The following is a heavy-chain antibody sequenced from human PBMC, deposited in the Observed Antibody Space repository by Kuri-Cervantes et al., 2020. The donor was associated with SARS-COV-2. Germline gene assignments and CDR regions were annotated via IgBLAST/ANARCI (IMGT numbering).Heavy chain of an antibody. CDR2: ISYDETYK. J-gene: IGHJ4*02. CDR3: ARGQQLIDY. V-gene: IGHV3-30*03. D-gene: IGHD6-13*01. Sequence: LSLTCAASRFTFRNYGMHWVRQAPGKGLEWVALISYDETYKYCADSVEGRFTISRGNSENTLYLQMNSLRAEDTAMYYCARGQQLIDYWGQGTLVTVSS. CDR1: RFTFRNYG.